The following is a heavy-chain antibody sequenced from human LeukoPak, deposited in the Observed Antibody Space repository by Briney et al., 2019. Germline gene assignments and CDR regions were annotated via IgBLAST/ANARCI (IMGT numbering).Heavy chain of an antibody. Sequence: SETLSLTCTVSGGSISSYYWSWIRQPPGKGLEWIGYIYYSGSTNYNPSLKSRVTISVDTSKNQFSLKLSSVTAADTAVYYCARLGYYDSSDYWGQGTLVTVSS. CDR2: IYYSGST. CDR1: GGSISSYY. D-gene: IGHD3-22*01. V-gene: IGHV4-59*08. CDR3: ARLGYYDSSDY. J-gene: IGHJ4*02.